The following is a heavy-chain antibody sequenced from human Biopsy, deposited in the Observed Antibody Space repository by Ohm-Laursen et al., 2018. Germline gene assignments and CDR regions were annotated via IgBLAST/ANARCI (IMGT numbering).Heavy chain of an antibody. D-gene: IGHD3-9*01. CDR2: IYSSGRS. J-gene: IGHJ4*02. CDR1: KGSLNSYY. Sequence: SETLSLTCIVSKGSLNSYYWTWIRQPPGKGLEWIGYIYSSGRSNYNPSLTTRVTISIDTSKNEFSLKLRSLTAADTAVYYCARNYILTGHTLDYWGQRALVTVTS. V-gene: IGHV4-59*01. CDR3: ARNYILTGHTLDY.